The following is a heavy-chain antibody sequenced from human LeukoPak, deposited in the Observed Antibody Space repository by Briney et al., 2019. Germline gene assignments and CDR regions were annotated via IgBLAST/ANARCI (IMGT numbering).Heavy chain of an antibody. D-gene: IGHD3-9*01. CDR2: ISYDGSNK. Sequence: AGGSLRLSCAASGFTFSSYGMHWVRQAPGKGLEWVAVISYDGSNKYYADSVKGRFTISRDNSKNTLYLQMNSLRAEDTAVYYCAKDLTHHDFPYGMDAWGQGTTVTVSS. CDR3: AKDLTHHDFPYGMDA. CDR1: GFTFSSYG. J-gene: IGHJ6*02. V-gene: IGHV3-30*18.